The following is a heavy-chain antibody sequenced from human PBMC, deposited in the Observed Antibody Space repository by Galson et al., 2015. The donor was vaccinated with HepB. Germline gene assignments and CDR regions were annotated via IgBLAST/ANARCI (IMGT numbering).Heavy chain of an antibody. CDR1: GFTFSSYG. D-gene: IGHD3-3*01. J-gene: IGHJ4*02. CDR2: ISYDGSNK. CDR3: AKDLEAYYDFWSGYFPPPLDY. Sequence: SLRLSCAASGFTFSSYGMHWVRQAPGKGLEWVAVISYDGSNKYYADSVKGRFTISRDNSKNTLYLQMNSLRAEDTAVYYCAKDLEAYYDFWSGYFPPPLDYWGQGTLVTVSS. V-gene: IGHV3-30*18.